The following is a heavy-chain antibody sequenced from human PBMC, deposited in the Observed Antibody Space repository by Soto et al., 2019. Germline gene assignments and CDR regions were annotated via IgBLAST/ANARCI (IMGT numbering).Heavy chain of an antibody. J-gene: IGHJ4*02. CDR1: GGSISSSSYY. CDR3: ARFSFGRSWYSVDY. D-gene: IGHD6-13*01. CDR2: IYYSGST. Sequence: SETLSLTCTVSGGSISSSSYYWGWIRQPPGKGLEWIGSIYYSGSTYYNPSLKSRVTISVDTSKIQFSLKLSSVTAADTAVYYCARFSFGRSWYSVDYWGQGTLVTVSS. V-gene: IGHV4-39*01.